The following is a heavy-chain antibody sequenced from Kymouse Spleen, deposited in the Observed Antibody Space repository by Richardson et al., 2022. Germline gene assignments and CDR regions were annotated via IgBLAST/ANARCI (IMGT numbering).Heavy chain of an antibody. Sequence: QVQLQESGPGLVKPSETLSLTCTVSGGSISSYYWSWIRQPPGKGLEWIGYIYYSGSTNYNPSLKSRVTISVDTSKNQFSLKLSSVTAADTAVYYCARGNWIDAFDIWGQGTMVTVSS. CDR1: GGSISSYY. D-gene: IGHD1-20*01,IGHD1-7*01. CDR3: ARGNWIDAFDI. J-gene: IGHJ3*02. CDR2: IYYSGST. V-gene: IGHV4-59*01.